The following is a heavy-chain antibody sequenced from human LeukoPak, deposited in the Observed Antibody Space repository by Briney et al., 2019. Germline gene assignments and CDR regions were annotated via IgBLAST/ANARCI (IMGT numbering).Heavy chain of an antibody. J-gene: IGHJ4*02. Sequence: GGSLRLSCAASGFTFSSYAIHWLRQAPGKGLEWVAVISFDGTDAFYADSVKGRFTISRDNSKDTLYLQMNSLRAEDTAVYYCARDEYNWNDVGLLYFDYWGQGTLVTVSS. CDR2: ISFDGTDA. V-gene: IGHV3-30*04. D-gene: IGHD1-1*01. CDR1: GFTFSSYA. CDR3: ARDEYNWNDVGLLYFDY.